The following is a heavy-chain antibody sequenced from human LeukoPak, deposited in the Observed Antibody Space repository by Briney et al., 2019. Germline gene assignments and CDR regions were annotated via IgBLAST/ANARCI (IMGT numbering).Heavy chain of an antibody. CDR2: ISSSSSYI. CDR1: GFTFSSYS. V-gene: IGHV3-21*01. D-gene: IGHD3-3*01. Sequence: PGGSLRLSCAASGFTFSSYSMNWVRQAPGKGLEWVSSISSSSSYIYYADSVKGPFTISRDNAKNSLYLQMNSLRAEDTAVYYCASVLTRSGYGSNFDYWGQGTLVTVSS. CDR3: ASVLTRSGYGSNFDY. J-gene: IGHJ4*02.